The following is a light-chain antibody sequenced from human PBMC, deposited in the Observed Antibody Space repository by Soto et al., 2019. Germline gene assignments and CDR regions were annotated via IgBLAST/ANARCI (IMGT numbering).Light chain of an antibody. Sequence: EVVLTQSPGTLSLSPGERANLSCRASQSLTNSFIAWYQQRPGQAPRLLIYDTSSRASGIPDWFSVSRYGTDFTLTLTRVASEDFAVYFWQPYAGSPRTFGQGTKVDI. J-gene: IGKJ1*01. V-gene: IGKV3-20*01. CDR3: QPYAGSPRT. CDR1: QSLTNSF. CDR2: DTS.